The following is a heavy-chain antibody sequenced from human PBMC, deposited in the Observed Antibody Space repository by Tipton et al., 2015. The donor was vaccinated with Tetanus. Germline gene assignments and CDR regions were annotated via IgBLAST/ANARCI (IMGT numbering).Heavy chain of an antibody. CDR2: VKSKLDGAAI. J-gene: IGHJ1*01. V-gene: IGHV3-15*01. CDR3: TTSGPGASWGVY. D-gene: IGHD3-16*01. Sequence: SLRLSCAASGFTFSTFVFTNAWMSWVRQAPWKGLEWVGRVKSKLDGAAIDYAAFMECRFILSRDDSLNTVYLQMKSLTPGDTAVYFCTTSGPGASWGVYWGQGTLVSASS. CDR1: GFTFSTFVFTNAW.